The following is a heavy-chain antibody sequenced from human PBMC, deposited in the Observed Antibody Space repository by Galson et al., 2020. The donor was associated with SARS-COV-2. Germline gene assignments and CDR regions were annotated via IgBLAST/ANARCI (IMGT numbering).Heavy chain of an antibody. Sequence: SETLSLTCTVSGGSVSSGSYYWSWIRQPPGKGLEWIGYIYYSGSTNYNPSLKSRVTISVDTSKNQFSLKLSSVTAADTAVYYCVRVKAGVVLMVYASFYYYYMDVWGKGTTVTVSS. CDR3: VRVKAGVVLMVYASFYYYYMDV. D-gene: IGHD2-8*01. V-gene: IGHV4-61*01. CDR2: IYYSGST. J-gene: IGHJ6*03. CDR1: GGSVSSGSYY.